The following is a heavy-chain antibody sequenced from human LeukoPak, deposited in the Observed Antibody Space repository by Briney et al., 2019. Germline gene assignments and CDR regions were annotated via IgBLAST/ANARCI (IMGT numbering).Heavy chain of an antibody. CDR2: MNSDGSIT. J-gene: IGHJ4*02. D-gene: IGHD3-10*01. Sequence: GGSLRLSCAASGFTFSSYWMHWVRQAPGKGLVWVSHMNSDGSITRYADSVKGRFTISRDNAKNTPYLQMNSLRAEDTAVYYCARGGNYVSGSYNYWGQGTLATVSS. CDR3: ARGGNYVSGSYNY. V-gene: IGHV3-74*01. CDR1: GFTFSSYW.